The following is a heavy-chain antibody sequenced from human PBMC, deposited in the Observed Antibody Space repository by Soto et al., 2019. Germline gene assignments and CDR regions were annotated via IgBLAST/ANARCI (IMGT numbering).Heavy chain of an antibody. D-gene: IGHD6-13*01. V-gene: IGHV4-39*07. CDR3: ARDAIAAAAIGGFDP. CDR1: GGSISSSSYY. J-gene: IGHJ5*02. CDR2: IYYSGST. Sequence: SETLSLTCTVSGGSISSSSYYWGWIRQPPGKGLEWIGSIYYSGSTYYNPSLKSRVTISVDTSKNQFSLKLSSVTAADTAVYYCARDAIAAAAIGGFDPWGQGTLVTVSS.